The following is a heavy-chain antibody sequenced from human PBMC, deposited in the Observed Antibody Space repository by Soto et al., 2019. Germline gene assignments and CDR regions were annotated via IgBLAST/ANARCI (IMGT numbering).Heavy chain of an antibody. CDR1: GGSISSYY. V-gene: IGHV4-59*01. D-gene: IGHD3-10*01. CDR2: IYYSGST. Sequence: QVQLQESGPGLVKPSETLSLTCTVSGGSISSYYWSWIRQPPGKGLEWIGYIYYSGSTNYNPSLKRRVTIAVDTSKNQSSLQLSSVTAADTAVYYCASLTMVRGDYYYCGMDVWGQGTTVTVSS. CDR3: ASLTMVRGDYYYCGMDV. J-gene: IGHJ6*02.